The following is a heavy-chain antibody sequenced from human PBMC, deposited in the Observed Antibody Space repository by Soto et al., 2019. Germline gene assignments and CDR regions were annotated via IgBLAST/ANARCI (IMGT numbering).Heavy chain of an antibody. Sequence: PSETLSLTCTVSGGSISSYYWSWIRQSPGKGLEWIGCIYNSGYTNYSPSLKSRVTISVDTSKNQFSLKLSSVTAADTAVYYCARRGYYYDSSGYPSVWYWGQGTLVTVSS. CDR3: ARRGYYYDSSGYPSVWY. J-gene: IGHJ4*02. D-gene: IGHD3-22*01. CDR2: IYNSGYT. V-gene: IGHV4-4*08. CDR1: GGSISSYY.